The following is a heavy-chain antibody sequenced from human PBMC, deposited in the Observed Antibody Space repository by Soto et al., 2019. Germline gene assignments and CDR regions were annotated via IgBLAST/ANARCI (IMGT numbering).Heavy chain of an antibody. CDR3: ARGNHRWLQLWYFDL. CDR1: GGTFSNYP. V-gene: IGHV1-69*12. CDR2: IIPIFGTV. J-gene: IGHJ2*01. D-gene: IGHD5-12*01. Sequence: QVQLVQSGAEVKKPGSSVKVSCKASGGTFSNYPISWVRQAPGQGLEWMGGIIPIFGTVNYAQKFQGSVTITAYESTSTAYMELSSLRSEDTAVYYCARGNHRWLQLWYFDLWGRGTLVTVSS.